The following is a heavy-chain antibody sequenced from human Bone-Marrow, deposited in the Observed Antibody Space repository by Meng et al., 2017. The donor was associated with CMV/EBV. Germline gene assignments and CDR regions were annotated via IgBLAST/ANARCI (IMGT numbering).Heavy chain of an antibody. CDR2: ITGSGGST. J-gene: IGHJ4*02. Sequence: GGSLRLSCAASGFTFRSSAMSWVRQAPGKGLEWVSAITGSGGSTYHADSVKGRFTISRDNSKNTLYLQMNSLRAEDTAVYYCAKPAFGETDYWGQGTLVTVSS. V-gene: IGHV3-23*01. CDR1: GFTFRSSA. CDR3: AKPAFGETDY. D-gene: IGHD3-10*01.